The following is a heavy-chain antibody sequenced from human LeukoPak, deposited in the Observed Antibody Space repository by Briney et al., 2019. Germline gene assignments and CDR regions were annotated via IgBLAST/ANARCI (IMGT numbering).Heavy chain of an antibody. V-gene: IGHV4-39*01. CDR1: GGSISSSSYY. CDR3: ARVYSSGWYRAFDI. Sequence: SETLSLTCTVSGGSISSSSYYWGWIRQPPGEGLEWIGSIYYSGSTYYNPSLKSRVTISVDTSKNQFSLKLSSVTAADTAVYYCARVYSSGWYRAFDIWGQGTMVTVSS. CDR2: IYYSGST. J-gene: IGHJ3*02. D-gene: IGHD6-19*01.